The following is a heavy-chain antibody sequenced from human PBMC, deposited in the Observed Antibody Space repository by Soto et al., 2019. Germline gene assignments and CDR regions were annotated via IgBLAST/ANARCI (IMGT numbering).Heavy chain of an antibody. V-gene: IGHV3-30*01. D-gene: IGHD5-12*01. CDR1: GITFTNYA. J-gene: IGHJ4*02. Sequence: QVQLVESGGGVVQPGRSLRLSCAASGITFTNYAMHWVRQAPGKGLEWVSMISYDGSNKYYADSVKGRFTISRDNSKNTLYLQMNTLRREDTAVYFCAIARRFNGYLALDYWGQGTLVTVSS. CDR3: AIARRFNGYLALDY. CDR2: ISYDGSNK.